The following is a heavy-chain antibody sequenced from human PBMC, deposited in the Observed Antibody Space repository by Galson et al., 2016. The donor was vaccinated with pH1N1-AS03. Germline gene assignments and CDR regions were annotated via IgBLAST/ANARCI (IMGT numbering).Heavy chain of an antibody. CDR1: GGTFSSFA. Sequence: SVKVSCKASGGTFSSFAISWVRQAPGQGLEWMGGIIPIFGTPNYAQKFQGRVTITADKSTFTAYMELSSLRSEDTAVYYCARPRGWSGHDASDIWGQGTMVTVSS. D-gene: IGHD3-3*01. V-gene: IGHV1-69*06. J-gene: IGHJ3*02. CDR3: ARPRGWSGHDASDI. CDR2: IIPIFGTP.